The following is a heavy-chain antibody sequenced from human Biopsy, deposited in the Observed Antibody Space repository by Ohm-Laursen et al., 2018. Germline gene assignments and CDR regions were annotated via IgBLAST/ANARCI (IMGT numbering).Heavy chain of an antibody. Sequence: TLSLTCTVSGGSISSGNDYWSWIRQHPGKGLEWIGYIYYSGSTYYTPSLKSRVIISLDTSKNQFSLKLSSVIAADTAVYYCAKGGYCTTSSCYMDLDYWGQGTLVTVSS. D-gene: IGHD2-2*02. CDR1: GGSISSGNDY. J-gene: IGHJ4*02. V-gene: IGHV4-31*03. CDR2: IYYSGST. CDR3: AKGGYCTTSSCYMDLDY.